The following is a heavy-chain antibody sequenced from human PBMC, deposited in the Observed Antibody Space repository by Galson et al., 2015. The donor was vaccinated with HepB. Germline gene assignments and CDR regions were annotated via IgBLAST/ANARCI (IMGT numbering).Heavy chain of an antibody. CDR1: GYIFTGHY. CDR3: AKEGSGYSCGSFDS. J-gene: IGHJ4*02. V-gene: IGHV1-2*02. CDR2: INPNSGVT. D-gene: IGHD3-22*01. Sequence: SVKVSCKASGYIFTGHYLHWVRQAPGQGLEWMGWINPNSGVTHYAQNFQGRVTMTRDTSINTAYMELSRLRSDDTAVYYCAKEGSGYSCGSFDSWGLGTLVTVSS.